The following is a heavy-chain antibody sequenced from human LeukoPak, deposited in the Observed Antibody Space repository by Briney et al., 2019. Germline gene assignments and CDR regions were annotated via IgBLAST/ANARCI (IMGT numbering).Heavy chain of an antibody. V-gene: IGHV3-30*02. J-gene: IGHJ4*02. D-gene: IGHD4-17*01. CDR2: IRYDGSNK. Sequence: PGGSLRLSCAASGCTFSSYGIHWVREAPGKGLEWVAFIRYDGSNKYYADSVKGRFTISRDNAKNSLYLQMNSLRAEDTAVYYCASFPYGDYVDVYYFDYWGQGTLVTVSS. CDR3: ASFPYGDYVDVYYFDY. CDR1: GCTFSSYG.